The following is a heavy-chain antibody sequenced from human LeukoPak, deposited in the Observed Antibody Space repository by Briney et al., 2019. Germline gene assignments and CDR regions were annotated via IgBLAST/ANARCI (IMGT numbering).Heavy chain of an antibody. CDR2: ISSSSSYI. CDR3: ARDAIAVAGSFDY. Sequence: PGGSLRLSCAASGFTFSSYSMNWVRQAPGKGPEWVSSISSSSSYIYYADSVKGRLTISRDNAENSLYLQMNSLRAEDTAVYYCARDAIAVAGSFDYWGQGTLVTVSS. V-gene: IGHV3-21*01. D-gene: IGHD6-19*01. CDR1: GFTFSSYS. J-gene: IGHJ4*02.